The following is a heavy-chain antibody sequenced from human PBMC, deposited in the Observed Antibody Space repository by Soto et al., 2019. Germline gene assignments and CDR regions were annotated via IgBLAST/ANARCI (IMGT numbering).Heavy chain of an antibody. CDR2: INPTSGST. D-gene: IGHD6-13*01. CDR1: GYTFTNYY. Sequence: QVQLVQSGAEVKKPGASVKVSCKASGYTFTNYYIHWVRQAPGQWLEWMGIINPTSGSTNYAQKFQGRVTLTYDTSTTTVYMELSGLRSEDTAVLYCARDLAAGDHWGQGTLVNVSS. CDR3: ARDLAAGDH. V-gene: IGHV1-46*01. J-gene: IGHJ4*02.